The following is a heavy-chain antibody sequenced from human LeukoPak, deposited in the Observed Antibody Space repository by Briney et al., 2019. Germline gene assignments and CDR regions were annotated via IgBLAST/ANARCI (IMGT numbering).Heavy chain of an antibody. D-gene: IGHD3-10*01. J-gene: IGHJ4*02. V-gene: IGHV1-69*05. CDR3: ARDSKFGEPSSFDY. CDR2: IIPIFGTA. CDR1: GGTFSSYA. Sequence: SVKVSCKASGGTFSSYAISWVRQAHGQGLEWMGGIIPIFGTANYAQKFQGRVTITTDESTSTAYMELSSLRSEDTAVYYCARDSKFGEPSSFDYWGQGTLVTVSS.